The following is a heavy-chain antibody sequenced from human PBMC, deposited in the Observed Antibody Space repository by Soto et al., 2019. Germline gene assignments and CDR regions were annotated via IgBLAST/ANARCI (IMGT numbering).Heavy chain of an antibody. J-gene: IGHJ5*02. CDR3: ARDHYGPGWFDP. D-gene: IGHD3-10*01. CDR2: ISSSSSYT. CDR1: GFTFSDYY. V-gene: IGHV3-11*05. Sequence: GGSLRLSCAASGFTFSDYYMSWIRQAPGKGLEWVSYISSSSSYTNYADSVKGRFTISRDNAKNSLYLQMNSLRAEDTAVYYCARDHYGPGWFDPWGQGTLVTSPQ.